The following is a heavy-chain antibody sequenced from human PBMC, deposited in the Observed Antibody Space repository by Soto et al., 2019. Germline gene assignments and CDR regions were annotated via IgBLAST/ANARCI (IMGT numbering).Heavy chain of an antibody. J-gene: IGHJ4*02. CDR3: ATSKKGYNWNYFEH. Sequence: SETLSLTCAFSGASISGSYYYWAWLGQSPGKGPEWIGSVFYTGFTSYNPSLESRVSVSVDTSKSQFSLKLSAVTAADTAVYYCATSKKGYNWNYFEHWGQGALVNVSS. D-gene: IGHD1-20*01. CDR2: VFYTGFT. V-gene: IGHV4-39*01. CDR1: GASISGSYYY.